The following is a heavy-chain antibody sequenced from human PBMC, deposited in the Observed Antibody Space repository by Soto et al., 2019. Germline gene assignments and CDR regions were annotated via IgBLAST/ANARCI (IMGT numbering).Heavy chain of an antibody. CDR2: IHYRGST. J-gene: IGHJ5*02. V-gene: IGHV4-59*01. CDR3: ASSAIVGREVNTWFDP. CDR1: RDSITGSH. Sequence: SETLSLTCTVSRDSITGSHSNWMRQPRGKPLEWIGYIHYRGSTNHNPSLKSRLTLSVDTSKNQIFLRLNSVTAADTAVYYCASSAIVGREVNTWFDPWGQGTLVTGSS. D-gene: IGHD1-26*01.